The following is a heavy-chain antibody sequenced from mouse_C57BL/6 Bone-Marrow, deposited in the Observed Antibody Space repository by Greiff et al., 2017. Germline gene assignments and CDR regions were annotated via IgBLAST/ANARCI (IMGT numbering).Heavy chain of an antibody. D-gene: IGHD1-1*01. CDR1: GYTFTSYW. V-gene: IGHV1-52*01. J-gene: IGHJ2*01. Sequence: QVQLQQPGAELVRPGSSVKLSCKASGYTFTSYWMHWVKQRPIQGLEWIGNIDPSDSETHYNQKFKDKATLTVDKSSSTAYMQLSSLTSGDSAVYYCASYYYGSSYDEYWGQGTTLTVSS. CDR2: IDPSDSET. CDR3: ASYYYGSSYDEY.